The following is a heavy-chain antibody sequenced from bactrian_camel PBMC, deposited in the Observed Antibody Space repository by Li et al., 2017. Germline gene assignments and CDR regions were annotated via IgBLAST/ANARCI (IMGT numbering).Heavy chain of an antibody. V-gene: IGHV3S6*01. CDR1: GFAFSTHY. D-gene: IGHD6*01. Sequence: HVQLVESGGGLVQPGGSLRLSCAASGFAFSTHYMTWVRQPPGKGLEWVSVIYSDGGKTYTLDSLKGRFTISRNDLIDTTYLQMNNVKSEDTALYYCGTRYPGSWYRTYWGQGTQVTVS. J-gene: IGHJ4*01. CDR3: GTRYPGSWYRTY. CDR2: IYSDGGKT.